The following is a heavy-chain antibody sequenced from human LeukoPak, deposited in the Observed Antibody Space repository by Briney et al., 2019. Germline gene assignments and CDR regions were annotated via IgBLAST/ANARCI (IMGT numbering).Heavy chain of an antibody. Sequence: ASVKVSCKASGGTFSSYAISWVRQAPGQGLEWMGGIIPIFGTANYAQKFQGRVTITADKSTSTAYMELSSLRSEDTAVYYCAAVKTYYYDTSGYYFSLNAFDIWGQGTMVTVSS. CDR1: GGTFSSYA. D-gene: IGHD3-22*01. J-gene: IGHJ3*02. V-gene: IGHV1-69*06. CDR3: AAVKTYYYDTSGYYFSLNAFDI. CDR2: IIPIFGTA.